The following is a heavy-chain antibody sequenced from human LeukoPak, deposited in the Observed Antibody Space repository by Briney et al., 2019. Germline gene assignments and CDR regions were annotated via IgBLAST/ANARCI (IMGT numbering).Heavy chain of an antibody. CDR2: ISSSSSYT. CDR1: GFTFSDYY. J-gene: IGHJ3*02. D-gene: IGHD2-15*01. Sequence: GGSLRLSCAASGFTFSDYYMSWIRQAPGKGLEWVSYISSSSSYTNYADSVKGRFTISRDNVKNSLYLQMNSLRAEDTAVYYCAREGRYCSGGSCHDAFDIWGQGTMVTVSS. V-gene: IGHV3-11*06. CDR3: AREGRYCSGGSCHDAFDI.